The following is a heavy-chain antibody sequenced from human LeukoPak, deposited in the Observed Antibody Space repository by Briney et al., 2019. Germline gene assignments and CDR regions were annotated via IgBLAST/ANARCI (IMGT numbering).Heavy chain of an antibody. J-gene: IGHJ4*02. CDR3: ARGSSSFDY. CDR1: GFTFSSYW. Sequence: GSLRLSCAVSGFTFSSYWMSWVRQAPGKGLEWVANIKKDGSEKYYVDSVKGRFTISRDNAKTSLYLLMNSLRAEDTAVYYCARGSSSFDYWGQGTLVTVSS. V-gene: IGHV3-7*01. CDR2: IKKDGSEK. D-gene: IGHD6-6*01.